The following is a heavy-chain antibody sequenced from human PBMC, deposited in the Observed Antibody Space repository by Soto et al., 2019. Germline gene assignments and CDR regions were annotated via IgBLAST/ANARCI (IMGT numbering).Heavy chain of an antibody. Sequence: QVQPQESGPGLLKPSQTLSLTCNVSNGYINTGGFYWSWIRQHPGKGLEWIGYIFHSGSTLYNPSLNSRVTLSADTSKNQLSLNLRSVTVADTAVYYCARGGIAGHWFDPWGQGILVTVSS. D-gene: IGHD6-13*01. CDR3: ARGGIAGHWFDP. CDR1: NGYINTGGFY. J-gene: IGHJ5*02. CDR2: IFHSGST. V-gene: IGHV4-31*03.